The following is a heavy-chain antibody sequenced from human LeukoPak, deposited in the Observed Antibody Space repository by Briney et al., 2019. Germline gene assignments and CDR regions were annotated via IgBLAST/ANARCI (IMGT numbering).Heavy chain of an antibody. Sequence: SVKVSCKASAYTFTDYYVHWVRQAPGQGLEWMGGIIPIFGTANYAQKFQGRVTITADESTSTAYMELSSLRSEDTAVYYCARDTDFWSGYYLFGYWGQGTLVTVSS. CDR1: AYTFTDYY. V-gene: IGHV1-69*13. CDR2: IIPIFGTA. CDR3: ARDTDFWSGYYLFGY. D-gene: IGHD3-3*01. J-gene: IGHJ4*02.